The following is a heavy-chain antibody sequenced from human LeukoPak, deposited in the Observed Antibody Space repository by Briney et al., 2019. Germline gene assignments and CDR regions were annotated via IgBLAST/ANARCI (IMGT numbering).Heavy chain of an antibody. V-gene: IGHV4-39*01. CDR2: IYYSGST. D-gene: IGHD6-19*01. CDR1: GGSISSSSYY. Sequence: SETLSLTCTVSGGSISSSSYYWGWIRQPPGKGLEWIGSIYYSGSTYYNPSLKSRVTISVDPSKNQFSLKLSSVTAADTAVYYCARLGGEQWLVPVYYYYYMDVWGKGTTVTVSS. CDR3: ARLGGEQWLVPVYYYYYMDV. J-gene: IGHJ6*03.